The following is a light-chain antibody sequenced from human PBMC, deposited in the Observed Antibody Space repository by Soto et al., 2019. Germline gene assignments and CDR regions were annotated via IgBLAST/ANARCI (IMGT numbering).Light chain of an antibody. V-gene: IGKV3-15*01. CDR3: QQYNNWPRT. CDR2: AAS. Sequence: EIALTPSPPTPSVSPGERTTLSSSDSQSVSVDLAWYQQKNGQAPRLLIYAASTRATGIPARFSGSGSGIEFTLTISSLQSEDFAVYYCQQYNNWPRTFGQGTTVEIK. CDR1: QSVSVD. J-gene: IGKJ1*01.